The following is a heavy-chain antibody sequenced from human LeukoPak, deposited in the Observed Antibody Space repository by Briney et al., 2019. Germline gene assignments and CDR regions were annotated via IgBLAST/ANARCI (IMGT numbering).Heavy chain of an antibody. V-gene: IGHV4-59*01. CDR1: GDSIISYF. D-gene: IGHD6-6*01. CDR2: IYYIGST. Sequence: PSETLSLTCTVSGDSIISYFWSWIRQPPGKGLEWIGYIYYIGSTTYNPSLKSRVTMSVDTSKSQFPLKLSSVTAADTAVYYCARRSPSLDWFDPWGQGTLVTVSS. J-gene: IGHJ5*02. CDR3: ARRSPSLDWFDP.